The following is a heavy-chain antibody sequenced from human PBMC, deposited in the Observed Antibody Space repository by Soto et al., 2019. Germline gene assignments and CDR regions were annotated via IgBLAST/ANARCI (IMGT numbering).Heavy chain of an antibody. V-gene: IGHV3-23*01. J-gene: IGHJ4*02. D-gene: IGHD3-10*01. CDR2: ISGSGGTT. Sequence: PGGSLRLSCAASGFTFSNYAMAWVRQGPGEGLEWVSDISGSGGTTFYADSVKGRFTISRDNAKNTLWLQMNSLRADDTAVYYCAKDRPFMVRGVTVDYWGQGILVTVSS. CDR1: GFTFSNYA. CDR3: AKDRPFMVRGVTVDY.